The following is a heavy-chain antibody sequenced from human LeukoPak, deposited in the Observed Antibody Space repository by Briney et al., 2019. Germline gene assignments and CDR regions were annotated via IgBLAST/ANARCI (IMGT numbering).Heavy chain of an antibody. CDR2: IYYSET. Sequence: SETLSLTCTVSGGSISGSYWSWIRQPPGKGLEWIGYIYYSETYYNPSLKSRVTISLDTSKNQFSLNLRFVTAADTAVYYCARTQGWGTVRTGYYGMDVWGQGTTVTVSS. CDR3: ARTQGWGTVRTGYYGMDV. J-gene: IGHJ6*02. CDR1: GGSISGSY. D-gene: IGHD4-11*01. V-gene: IGHV4-59*08.